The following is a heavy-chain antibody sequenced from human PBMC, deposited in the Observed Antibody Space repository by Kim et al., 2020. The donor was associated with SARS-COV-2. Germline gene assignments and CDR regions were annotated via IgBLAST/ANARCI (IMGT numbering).Heavy chain of an antibody. J-gene: IGHJ4*02. V-gene: IGHV3-15*01. CDR3: ATGVSTFDS. D-gene: IGHD3-10*01. Sequence: GGTTDYASPVKSRFTISRDESKTTLFLKMNSLKTEDTAVYYCATGVSTFDSWGQGTLVTVSS. CDR2: GGTT.